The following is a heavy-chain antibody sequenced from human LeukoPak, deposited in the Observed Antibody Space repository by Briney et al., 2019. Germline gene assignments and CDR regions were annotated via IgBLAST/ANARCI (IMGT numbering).Heavy chain of an antibody. J-gene: IGHJ6*04. D-gene: IGHD3-10*01. CDR2: IIPIFGTA. V-gene: IGHV1-69*01. CDR1: GGTFSSYA. CDR3: ASSYSGYYYYGMDV. Sequence: SVKVSCKASGGTFSSYAISWVRQAPGQGLEWMGGIIPIFGTANYAQKFQGRVTITADESTSTAYMELSSLRSEDTAVYYCASSYSGYYYYGMDVWGKGTAVTVSS.